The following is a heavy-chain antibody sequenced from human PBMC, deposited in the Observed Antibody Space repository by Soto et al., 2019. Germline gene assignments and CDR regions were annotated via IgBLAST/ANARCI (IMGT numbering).Heavy chain of an antibody. Sequence: QVQLVESGGGVAQPGTSLRLSCRGSGFTFSHYGMHWVRRAPGKGLEWVAVVWYDGDKKNYADSVNGRFTIARVNAKNTLYLQMNSLRVDATAVYYCVTGSSWFPFDSWGQGTLVTVSS. CDR3: VTGSSWFPFDS. V-gene: IGHV3-33*01. J-gene: IGHJ4*02. D-gene: IGHD6-19*01. CDR1: GFTFSHYG. CDR2: VWYDGDKK.